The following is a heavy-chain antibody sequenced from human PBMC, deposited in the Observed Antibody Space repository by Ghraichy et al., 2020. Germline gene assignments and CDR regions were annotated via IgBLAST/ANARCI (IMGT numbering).Heavy chain of an antibody. CDR2: IYYSGTT. Sequence: SETLSLTCTVSGGSINSGDYYWSWIRQHPGKGLERIGYIYYSGTTYYNPSLKSRVTISTDTSKNQFFLKLSSVTAADTAVYYCARDSTWYSFDSWGQGTLVTVSS. V-gene: IGHV4-31*02. CDR1: GGSINSGDYY. D-gene: IGHD6-13*01. CDR3: ARDSTWYSFDS. J-gene: IGHJ4*02.